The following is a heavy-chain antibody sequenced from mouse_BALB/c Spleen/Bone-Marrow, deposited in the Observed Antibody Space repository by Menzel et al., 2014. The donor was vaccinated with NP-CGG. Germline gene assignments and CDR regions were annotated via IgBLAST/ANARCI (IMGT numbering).Heavy chain of an antibody. CDR2: IDPANGNT. V-gene: IGHV14-3*02. CDR1: GFNIKDTY. CDR3: ARSGYYVYYYAMDY. J-gene: IGHJ4*01. D-gene: IGHD2-3*01. Sequence: VQLQQPGAELVKPGASVKLSCTASGFNIKDTYMHWVKQRPEQGLEWIGRIDPANGNTKYDPKFQGKATITADTSSNTAYLQLSSLTSEDTAVYYCARSGYYVYYYAMDYWGQGTSVTVSS.